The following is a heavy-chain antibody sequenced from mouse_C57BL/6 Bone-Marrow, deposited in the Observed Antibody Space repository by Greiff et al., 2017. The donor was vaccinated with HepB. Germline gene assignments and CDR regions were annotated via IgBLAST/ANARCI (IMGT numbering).Heavy chain of an antibody. Sequence: EVKLVESGGGLVKPGGSLKLSCAASGFTFSDYGMHWVRQAPEKGLAWVAYISSGSSTIYYADTVKGRFTISRNNAKNTLFLQMTSLRSEDTAMYYCASLGYYYGSSYYFDYWGQGTTLTVSS. CDR2: ISSGSSTI. J-gene: IGHJ2*01. D-gene: IGHD1-1*01. V-gene: IGHV5-17*01. CDR1: GFTFSDYG. CDR3: ASLGYYYGSSYYFDY.